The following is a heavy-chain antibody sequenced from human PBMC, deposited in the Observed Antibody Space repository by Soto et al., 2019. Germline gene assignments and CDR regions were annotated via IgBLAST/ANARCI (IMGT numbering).Heavy chain of an antibody. D-gene: IGHD1-1*01. CDR3: ARGTDSSFDS. CDR1: GDSVSSNSAA. CDR2: TYYRSKWYN. Sequence: SQTLSLTCAISGDSVSSNSAAWNWIRQSPARGLEWLGRTYYRSKWYNDYVVSMKSRISINPDTSKNQFSLQLNSVTPEDTAVYYCARGTDSSFDSWDQGSPVTVSS. V-gene: IGHV6-1*01. J-gene: IGHJ4*02.